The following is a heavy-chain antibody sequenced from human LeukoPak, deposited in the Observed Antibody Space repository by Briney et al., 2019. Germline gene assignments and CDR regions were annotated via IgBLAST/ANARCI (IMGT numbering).Heavy chain of an antibody. CDR1: EFTFSSYV. Sequence: GGSLRLSCVASEFTFSSYVMYWVRQAPGKGLEFVSAIPSHGGSPDFANSVKGRFSISRDNSRNTVYLQMGSLRVEDTAVYYCARGGLTYGLDIWGQGTMVTVSS. D-gene: IGHD3-10*01. J-gene: IGHJ3*02. CDR3: ARGGLTYGLDI. CDR2: IPSHGGSP. V-gene: IGHV3-64*01.